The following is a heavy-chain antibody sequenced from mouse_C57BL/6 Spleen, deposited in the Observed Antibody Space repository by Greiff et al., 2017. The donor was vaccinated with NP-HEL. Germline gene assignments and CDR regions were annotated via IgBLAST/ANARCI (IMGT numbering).Heavy chain of an antibody. J-gene: IGHJ2*01. V-gene: IGHV5S21*01. CDR1: GFTFSSYA. Sequence: EVKLEESGEGLVKPGGSLKLSCAASGFTFSSYAMSWVRQTPEKRLEWVAYISSGGDYIYYADTVKGRFTISRDNARNTLYLQMSSLKSEDTAMYYCTRGRDYYGSSYRVYFDYWGQGTTLTVSS. CDR2: ISSGGDYI. CDR3: TRGRDYYGSSYRVYFDY. D-gene: IGHD1-1*01.